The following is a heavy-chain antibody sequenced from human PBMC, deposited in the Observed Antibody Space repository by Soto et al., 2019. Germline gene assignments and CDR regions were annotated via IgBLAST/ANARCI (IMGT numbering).Heavy chain of an antibody. CDR2: INWKSDI. V-gene: IGHV3-9*01. D-gene: IGHD3-16*01. Sequence: PGGSLRLSCAVSGFTFDDNAMHWVRQAPEKGLEWVSGINWKSDIGYADSVKGRFTISRDNAENSFFLQMNRLRAENTALYYCGISQDRGGKTTFIVWGQGTQVTVSS. CDR3: GISQDRGGKTTFIV. J-gene: IGHJ4*02. CDR1: GFTFDDNA.